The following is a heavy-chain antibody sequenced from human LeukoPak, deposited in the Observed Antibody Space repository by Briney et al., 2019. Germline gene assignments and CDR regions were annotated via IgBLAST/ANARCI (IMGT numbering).Heavy chain of an antibody. CDR1: GFTFSSYS. V-gene: IGHV3-48*02. Sequence: PGGSLRLSCAASGFTFSSYSMNWVRQAPGKGLEWVSYISSSSSTIYYADPVKGRFTISRDNAKNSLYLQMNSLRDEDTAVYYCARELYYYDSSGQGSYFDYWGQGTLVTVSS. CDR2: ISSSSSTI. CDR3: ARELYYYDSSGQGSYFDY. J-gene: IGHJ4*02. D-gene: IGHD3-22*01.